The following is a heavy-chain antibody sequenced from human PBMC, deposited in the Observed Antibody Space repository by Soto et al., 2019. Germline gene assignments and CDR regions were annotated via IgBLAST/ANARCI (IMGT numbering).Heavy chain of an antibody. Sequence: PGESLKISCKGSGYSFTTYWIGWVRQMPGKGLEWMGIIYPGDSDTRYSPSFQGQVTISADKSITTAYLQWSSLKASDTALYYCVRATVSYYFDSWGQGTLVTVSS. CDR2: IYPGDSDT. CDR1: GYSFTTYW. D-gene: IGHD4-4*01. J-gene: IGHJ4*02. V-gene: IGHV5-51*01. CDR3: VRATVSYYFDS.